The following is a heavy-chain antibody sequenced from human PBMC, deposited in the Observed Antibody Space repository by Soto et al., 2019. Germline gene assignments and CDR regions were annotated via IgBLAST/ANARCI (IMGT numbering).Heavy chain of an antibody. Sequence: TLSLTCGVSVGSLSGATYSWNWIRQPPGKGLEWIGYIFPSGTTYYNPSLKSRVTISIDVSKNRFSLSLRSLTAADTAVYYCARSREFDYWSQGTLVTVSS. CDR1: VGSLSGATYS. J-gene: IGHJ4*02. V-gene: IGHV4-30-2*01. CDR2: IFPSGTT. CDR3: ARSREFDY.